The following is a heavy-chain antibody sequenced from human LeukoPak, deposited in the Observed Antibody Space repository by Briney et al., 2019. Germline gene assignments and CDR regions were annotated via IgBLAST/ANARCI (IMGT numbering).Heavy chain of an antibody. Sequence: GRSLRLSCAASGFTFSSYAMHRVRQAPGKGLEWVAVISYDGSNKYYADSVKGRFTISRDNSKNTLYLQMNSLRAEDTAVYYCARALNYDYVWGSYRYSGMDVWGQGTTVTVSS. CDR1: GFTFSSYA. CDR3: ARALNYDYVWGSYRYSGMDV. J-gene: IGHJ6*02. D-gene: IGHD3-16*02. V-gene: IGHV3-30-3*01. CDR2: ISYDGSNK.